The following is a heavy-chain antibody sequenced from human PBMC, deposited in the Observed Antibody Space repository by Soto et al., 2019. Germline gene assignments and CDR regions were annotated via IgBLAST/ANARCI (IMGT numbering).Heavy chain of an antibody. Sequence: QVQLVESGGGVVQPGRSLRLSCAASGFTFSSYGMHWVRQAPGKGLEWVAVISYDGSNKYYADSVKGRFTISRDNSKNTLYLQMNSLRAEDTAVYYCAKDAAEWELLGWFDPWGQGTLVTVSS. V-gene: IGHV3-30*18. CDR3: AKDAAEWELLGWFDP. J-gene: IGHJ5*02. CDR2: ISYDGSNK. D-gene: IGHD1-26*01. CDR1: GFTFSSYG.